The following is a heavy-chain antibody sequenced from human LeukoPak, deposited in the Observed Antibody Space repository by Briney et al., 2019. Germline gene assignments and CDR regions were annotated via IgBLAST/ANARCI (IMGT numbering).Heavy chain of an antibody. CDR2: IYYSGST. CDR1: GGSISSYY. D-gene: IGHD3-22*01. J-gene: IGHJ4*02. Sequence: SETLSLTCTVSGGSISSYYWSWIRQPPGKGLEWIGYIYYSGSTYYNPSLKSRVTISVDTSKNQFSLKLSSVTAADTAVYYCARSQVYYDSSGYYFEVYFDYWGQGTLVTVSS. V-gene: IGHV4-59*01. CDR3: ARSQVYYDSSGYYFEVYFDY.